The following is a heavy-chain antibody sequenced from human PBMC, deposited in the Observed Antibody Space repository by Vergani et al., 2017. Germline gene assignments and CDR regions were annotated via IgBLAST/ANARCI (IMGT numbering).Heavy chain of an antibody. D-gene: IGHD3-3*01. Sequence: EVQLVESGGGLVKPGGSLRLSCAASGSTFSSYSMNWVRQAPGKGLEWVSSISSSSSYIYYADSVKGRFTISRDNAKNSLYLQMNSLRAEDTAVYYCARDTPYYDFWSGYWNAFDIWGQGTMVTVSS. V-gene: IGHV3-21*01. J-gene: IGHJ3*02. CDR1: GSTFSSYS. CDR3: ARDTPYYDFWSGYWNAFDI. CDR2: ISSSSSYI.